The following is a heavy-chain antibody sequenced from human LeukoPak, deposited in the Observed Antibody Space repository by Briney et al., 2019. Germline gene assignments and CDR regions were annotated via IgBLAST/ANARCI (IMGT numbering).Heavy chain of an antibody. V-gene: IGHV4-39*07. Sequence: SETLSLTCTVSGGSISSSSYYWGWIRQPPGKGLEWIGSIYYSGSTYYNPSLKSRVTISVDTSKNQFSPKLSSVTAADTAVYYCANYYGDYPFDYWGQGTLVTVSS. CDR3: ANYYGDYPFDY. J-gene: IGHJ4*02. CDR1: GGSISSSSYY. D-gene: IGHD4-17*01. CDR2: IYYSGST.